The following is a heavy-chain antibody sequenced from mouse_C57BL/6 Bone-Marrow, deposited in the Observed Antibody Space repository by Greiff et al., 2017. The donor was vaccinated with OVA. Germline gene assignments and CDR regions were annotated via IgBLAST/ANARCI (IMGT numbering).Heavy chain of an antibody. V-gene: IGHV1-64*01. Sequence: QVQLKQPGAELVKPGASVKLSCKASGYTFTSYWMHWVKQRPGQGLEWIGMIHPNSGSTNYNEKFKIKATLTVDKSSSTAYMQLSSLTSEDSAVYYCARKGDDYGRGGNFDDWGQGTTLTVAS. D-gene: IGHD1-1*01. CDR3: ARKGDDYGRGGNFDD. CDR1: GYTFTSYW. CDR2: IHPNSGST. J-gene: IGHJ2*01.